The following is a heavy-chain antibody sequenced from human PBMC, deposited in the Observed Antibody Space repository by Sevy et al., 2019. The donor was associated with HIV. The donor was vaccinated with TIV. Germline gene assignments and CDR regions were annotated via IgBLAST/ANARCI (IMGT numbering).Heavy chain of an antibody. D-gene: IGHD3-10*01. CDR3: ARRGPSAVHDAFDF. V-gene: IGHV3-33*01. Sequence: GGSLRLSCAASGFTFSSYGMHWVRQAPGKGLEWVAVIWYDGSNKYYADSVKGRFTISRDNAKNSLFLQMNSLRAEDTAVYYCARRGPSAVHDAFDFWGQGTMVTVSS. CDR1: GFTFSSYG. CDR2: IWYDGSNK. J-gene: IGHJ3*01.